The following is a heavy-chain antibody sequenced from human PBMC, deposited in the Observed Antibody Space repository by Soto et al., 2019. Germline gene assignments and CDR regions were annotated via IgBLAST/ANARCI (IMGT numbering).Heavy chain of an antibody. Sequence: SETLSLTCTVSGGFITSSNWWGWVRQPPGKGLEWIGEIYHSGTTKSSASFKSRVSMSVDKSKNQFSLKLSSVTAADTAIYYCARDVGRFSVDDAAGHFDSWGPGTLVTVSS. D-gene: IGHD6-25*01. CDR1: GGFITSSNW. V-gene: IGHV4-4*02. CDR2: IYHSGTT. CDR3: ARDVGRFSVDDAAGHFDS. J-gene: IGHJ4*02.